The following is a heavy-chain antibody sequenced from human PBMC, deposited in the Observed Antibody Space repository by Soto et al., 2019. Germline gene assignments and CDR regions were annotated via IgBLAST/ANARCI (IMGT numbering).Heavy chain of an antibody. CDR1: GLTVSTNY. D-gene: IGHD3-22*01. V-gene: IGHV3-66*01. J-gene: IGHJ4*02. CDR3: ARVTTLAFDY. CDR2: MYSDGRT. Sequence: EVQLVESGGGLVQPGGSLRLSWAAPGLTVSTNYMSWVRQAPGKGLEWVTIMYSDGRTYHADSVKGRFTISRDNCKDMVYLQMHSRSAEDTAVYYCARVTTLAFDYWLQGGLVTVSS.